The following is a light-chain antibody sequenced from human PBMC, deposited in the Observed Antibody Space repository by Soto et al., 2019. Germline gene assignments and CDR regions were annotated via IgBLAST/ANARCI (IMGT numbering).Light chain of an antibody. CDR1: TGPDTSDYY. Sequence: QAVVTQEPSLTVSPGGTVTLTCASSTGPDTSDYYPNWFQQKPGQAPRALIFGTSNKHSWTPARFSGSLLGGKAALTLSGVQPEDEAEYYCLLYYGGAQRLFGGGTKLTVL. V-gene: IGLV7-43*01. CDR2: GTS. J-gene: IGLJ2*01. CDR3: LLYYGGAQRL.